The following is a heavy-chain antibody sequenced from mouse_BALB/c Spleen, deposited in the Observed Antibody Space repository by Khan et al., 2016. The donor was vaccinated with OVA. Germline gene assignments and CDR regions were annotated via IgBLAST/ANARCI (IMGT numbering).Heavy chain of an antibody. CDR3: AREGFYGYCFDY. J-gene: IGHJ2*01. CDR2: ISSGGSYT. CDR1: GFTFSSYG. D-gene: IGHD2-2*01. Sequence: EVELVESGGDLVKPGGSLKLSCAASGFTFSSYGMSWVRQTPDKRLEWVATISSGGSYTYYPDSVKGRFTISRDNAKNTLYLQMSSLKSEDTAMYYCAREGFYGYCFDYWGQGTTLTVSS. V-gene: IGHV5-6*01.